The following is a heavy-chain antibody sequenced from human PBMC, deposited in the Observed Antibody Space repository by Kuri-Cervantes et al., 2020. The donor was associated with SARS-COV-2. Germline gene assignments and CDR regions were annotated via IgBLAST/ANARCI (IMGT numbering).Heavy chain of an antibody. CDR2: INSDGSST. D-gene: IGHD3-10*01. CDR3: ARVPSITMVRGANSYGMDV. V-gene: IGHV3-74*01. J-gene: IGHJ6*02. Sequence: ETLSLTCAVSGFTFSSYWMHWVRQAPGKGLVWVSRINSDGSSTSYADSVKGRFTISRDNAKNTLYLQMNSLRAEDTAVYYCARVPSITMVRGANSYGMDVWGQGTTVTVSS. CDR1: GFTFSSYW.